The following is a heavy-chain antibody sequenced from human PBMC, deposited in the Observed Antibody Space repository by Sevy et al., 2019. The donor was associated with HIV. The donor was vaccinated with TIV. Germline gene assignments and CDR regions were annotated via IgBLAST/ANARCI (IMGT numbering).Heavy chain of an antibody. J-gene: IGHJ6*02. CDR3: AKVVLPADIDPFYYYAYGMDV. Sequence: GGSLRLSCAASGFTFSNYVINWVRQAPGKGLEWVSRISGSGDSTFYADSVKGRFTISRDNSKNTVHLQMNSLRVEDTAVYYCAKVVLPADIDPFYYYAYGMDVWGQGTTVTVSS. CDR1: GFTFSNYV. D-gene: IGHD2-8*02. CDR2: ISGSGDST. V-gene: IGHV3-23*01.